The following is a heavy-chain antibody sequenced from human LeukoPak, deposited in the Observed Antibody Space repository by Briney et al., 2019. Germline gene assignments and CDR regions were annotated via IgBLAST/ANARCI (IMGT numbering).Heavy chain of an antibody. CDR3: TDFDY. CDR2: IKSKSDGGKT. V-gene: IGHV3-15*01. CDR1: GFSFSNAL. Sequence: PGGSLRLSCAASGFSFSNALMCWVRPAPEGRVEWVARIKSKSDGGKTDYAEPGKGRSTIYREDTKNTQYKRMNSQKTTEKAVDYCTDFDYWGEGTLVTVS. J-gene: IGHJ4*02.